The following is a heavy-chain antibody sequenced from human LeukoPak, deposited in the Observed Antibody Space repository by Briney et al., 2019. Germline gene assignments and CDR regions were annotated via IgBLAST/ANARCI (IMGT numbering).Heavy chain of an antibody. CDR2: ISYDGSNK. Sequence: GGSLRLSCAASGFTFSSYAMHWVRQAPGKGLEWVAVISYDGSNKYHADSVKGRFTISRDNSKNTLYLQMNSLRAEDTAVYYCARDPSGRRPMYYFDYWGQETLVTVSS. CDR1: GFTFSSYA. CDR3: ARDPSGRRPMYYFDY. D-gene: IGHD3-3*01. J-gene: IGHJ4*02. V-gene: IGHV3-30-3*01.